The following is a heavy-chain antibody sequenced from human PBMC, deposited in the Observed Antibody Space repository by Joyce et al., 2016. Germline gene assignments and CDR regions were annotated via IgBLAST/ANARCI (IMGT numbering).Heavy chain of an antibody. V-gene: IGHV1-3*01. D-gene: IGHD1-26*01. J-gene: IGHJ4*02. CDR3: SRDRATSGSSGDFDN. CDR1: GYVFSDHV. CDR2: IKGGSRDT. Sequence: QVQLLQSGAEVKKPGASVKISCKTSGYVFSDHVLHWVRRAPGQRLEWMGWIKGGSRDTGYSRSFQGRLSISKDRSATTVYMELSRLTSEDTAIYFCSRDRATSGSSGDFDNWGQGTLISVSS.